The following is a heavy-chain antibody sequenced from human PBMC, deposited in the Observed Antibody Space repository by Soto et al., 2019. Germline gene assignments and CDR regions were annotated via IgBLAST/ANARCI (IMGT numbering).Heavy chain of an antibody. CDR3: ARGGWDYDILTGADWYFDL. V-gene: IGHV4-34*01. CDR2: INHSGST. D-gene: IGHD3-9*01. Sequence: SETLSLTCAVYGGSFSGYYWSWIRQPPGKGLEWIGEINHSGSTNYNPSLKSRVTISVDTSKNQFSLKLSSVTAADTAVYYCARGGWDYDILTGADWYFDLWGRGTLVTVSS. CDR1: GGSFSGYY. J-gene: IGHJ2*01.